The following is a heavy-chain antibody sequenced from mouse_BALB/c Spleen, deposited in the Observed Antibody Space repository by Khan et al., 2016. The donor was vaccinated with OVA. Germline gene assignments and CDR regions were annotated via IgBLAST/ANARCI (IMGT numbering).Heavy chain of an antibody. J-gene: IGHJ4*01. CDR2: IWGGGNT. CDR3: AKGLWSYYFALDY. CDR1: GFSLSDYG. D-gene: IGHD1-1*02. V-gene: IGHV2-6-5*01. Sequence: QVQLKESGPGLVAPSQSLSITCTVSGFSLSDYGVSWIHQPPGKGLEWLGVIWGGGNTYYNSALKSRLSISKDNSKSQVFLKMNSLQTDDTAIYYCAKGLWSYYFALDYWGQGTSVTVSS.